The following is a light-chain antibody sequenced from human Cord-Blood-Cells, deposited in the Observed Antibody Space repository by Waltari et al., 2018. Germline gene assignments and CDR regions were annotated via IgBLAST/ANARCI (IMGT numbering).Light chain of an antibody. J-gene: IGLJ1*01. V-gene: IGLV2-23*02. CDR2: EVS. Sequence: SALTQPASVSGSTGQSITISCTGTSSDVGSYNLVSWYQQHPGKSPKLMIYEVSKRPSGVSNRFSGSKSGNTASLTISGLQAEDEADYYCCSYAGIYVFGTGTKVTVL. CDR1: SSDVGSYNL. CDR3: CSYAGIYV.